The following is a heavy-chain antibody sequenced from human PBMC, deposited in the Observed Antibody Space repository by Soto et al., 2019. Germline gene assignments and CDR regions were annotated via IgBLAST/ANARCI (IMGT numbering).Heavy chain of an antibody. D-gene: IGHD3-16*01. CDR1: GGTFSTYT. J-gene: IGHJ3*01. CDR2: IIPLFGTT. V-gene: IGHV1-69*18. CDR3: ARRLDDREDEGFDV. Sequence: QVHLVQSGAEVRKPGSSVKVSCKTSGGTFSTYTIYWVRQAPGQGLEWMGRIIPLFGTTKYAQNFQDRVTITAEESTSTTYMELSSLRAEDTAVYYCARRLDDREDEGFDVWGEGTAVTVSA.